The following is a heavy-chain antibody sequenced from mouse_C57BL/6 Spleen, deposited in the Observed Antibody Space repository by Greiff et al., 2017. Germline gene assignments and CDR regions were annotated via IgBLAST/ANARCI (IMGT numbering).Heavy chain of an antibody. V-gene: IGHV1-15*01. CDR2: IDPETGGT. D-gene: IGHD2-4*01. Sequence: QVQLQQSGAELVRPGASVTLSCKASGYTFTDYEMHWVKQTPVHGLEWIGAIDPETGGTAYNQKFKGKAILTADKSSSTAYMELRSLTSEDSAVYCCTRWRYDYDSAWFAYWGQGTLVTVSA. J-gene: IGHJ3*01. CDR1: GYTFTDYE. CDR3: TRWRYDYDSAWFAY.